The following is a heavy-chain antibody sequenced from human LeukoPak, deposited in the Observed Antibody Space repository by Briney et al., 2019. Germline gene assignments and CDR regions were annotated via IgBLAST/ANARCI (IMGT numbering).Heavy chain of an antibody. J-gene: IGHJ4*02. Sequence: GGSLRLSCAASGFIFSNAWMTWVRQAPGKGLEWVGRIKSKTDGGTTDYAAPVKGRFTISRDDSKNTLYLQINSLKIEDTAVYYCTTDLYCSSTSCFRAYFDYWGQGTLVTASS. V-gene: IGHV3-15*01. CDR3: TTDLYCSSTSCFRAYFDY. CDR2: IKSKTDGGTT. D-gene: IGHD2-2*01. CDR1: GFIFSNAW.